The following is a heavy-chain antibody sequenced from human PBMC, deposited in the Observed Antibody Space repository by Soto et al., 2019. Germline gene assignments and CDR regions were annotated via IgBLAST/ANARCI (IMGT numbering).Heavy chain of an antibody. J-gene: IGHJ5*01. CDR3: ARAGYRRGWSGIGALNWFDS. Sequence: QVQLQESGPGLVKPSETLSLTCTVSGGSISPYYWSWIRQPPGKGLEWIGYIYYSGSTNYNPSLTSRVHISVDPSKSQLSRKPSSVTAADTAVYYCARAGYRRGWSGIGALNWFDSWGQGTLVTVSS. CDR2: IYYSGST. CDR1: GGSISPYY. V-gene: IGHV4-59*01. D-gene: IGHD6-19*01.